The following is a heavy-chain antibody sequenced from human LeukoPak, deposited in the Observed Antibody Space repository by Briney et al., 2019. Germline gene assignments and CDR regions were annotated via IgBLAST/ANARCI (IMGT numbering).Heavy chain of an antibody. CDR1: GYTFTDYY. CDR2: INPNSGDT. CDR3: ARSTIATTAAGHFDL. D-gene: IGHD6-13*01. Sequence: ASIKVSCKSSGYTFTDYYVHWVRQAPGQGLEWMGRINPNSGDTNYAQNFQGRVTMSRDTSISTAYLELNSLIFADTAVFYCARSTIATTAAGHFDLWGRGTLVTVSS. J-gene: IGHJ2*01. V-gene: IGHV1-2*06.